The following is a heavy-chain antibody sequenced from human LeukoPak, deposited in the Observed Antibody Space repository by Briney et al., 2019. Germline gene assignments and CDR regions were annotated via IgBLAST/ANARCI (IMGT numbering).Heavy chain of an antibody. Sequence: GGSLRLSCAASGFTFSSYWMHWVRQAPGKGLVWVSRINSDGSSTSYADSVKGRFTISRDNAKNTLYLQMNSLRAEDTAVYYCARWGRLYYDSSGYSGYFDYWGQGTLVTVSS. CDR2: INSDGSST. D-gene: IGHD3-22*01. J-gene: IGHJ4*02. CDR1: GFTFSSYW. V-gene: IGHV3-74*01. CDR3: ARWGRLYYDSSGYSGYFDY.